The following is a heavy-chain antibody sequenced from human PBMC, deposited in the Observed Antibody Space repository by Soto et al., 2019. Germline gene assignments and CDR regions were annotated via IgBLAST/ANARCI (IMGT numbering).Heavy chain of an antibody. CDR1: GFTFSSYA. CDR2: ISSYGGST. CDR3: AKDTNRSAYYYFDY. V-gene: IGHV3-64*01. Sequence: EVQLVESGGGLVQPGGSLRLSCAASGFTFSSYAMHWVRQAPGKGLEYVSAISSYGGSTYYANSVKGRFTISRDNYKNTLYLQMGSLRAEDMPVYYCAKDTNRSAYYYFDYWGQGPLVTLSS. D-gene: IGHD3-22*01. J-gene: IGHJ4*02.